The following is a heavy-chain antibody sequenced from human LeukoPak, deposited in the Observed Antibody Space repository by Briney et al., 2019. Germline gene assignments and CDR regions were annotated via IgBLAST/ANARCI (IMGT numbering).Heavy chain of an antibody. D-gene: IGHD3-16*01. J-gene: IGHJ3*02. V-gene: IGHV3-11*01. CDR2: ISSSGTNI. CDR3: TTDRLMITLGGVRRDAFDI. Sequence: GGSLRLSCAASGFTFSDYYMSWIRQAPGKGLEWVSYISSSGTNIYYADSVKGRFTISRDNAKNSLYLQMNSLKTEDTAVYYCTTDRLMITLGGVRRDAFDIWGQGTMVTVSS. CDR1: GFTFSDYY.